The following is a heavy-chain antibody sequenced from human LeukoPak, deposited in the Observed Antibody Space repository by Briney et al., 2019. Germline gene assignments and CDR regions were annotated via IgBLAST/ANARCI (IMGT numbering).Heavy chain of an antibody. CDR3: AREANYYGSGST. Sequence: SENLSFTCTVYGCSISSGGYYWSWIRQHPGKSLGWIGYIYYSGSTYYNPSLKSRVTISVDTSKNQFSLKLSSVTAADTAVYYCAREANYYGSGSTWGQGTLVTVSS. V-gene: IGHV4-31*03. CDR1: GCSISSGGYY. D-gene: IGHD3-10*01. J-gene: IGHJ4*02. CDR2: IYYSGST.